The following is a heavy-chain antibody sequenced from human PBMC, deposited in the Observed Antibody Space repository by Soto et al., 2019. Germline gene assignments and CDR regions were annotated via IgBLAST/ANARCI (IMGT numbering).Heavy chain of an antibody. CDR2: ISGSGGST. Sequence: GGSLRLSCAASGFTFSSYAMSWVRQAPGKGLEWVSAISGSGGSTYYADSVKGRFTISRDNSKNTLYLQMNSLRAEDTAVYYCVKATVTDYYSGMDVWGQGTTVTVSS. J-gene: IGHJ6*02. CDR3: VKATVTDYYSGMDV. D-gene: IGHD4-17*01. V-gene: IGHV3-23*01. CDR1: GFTFSSYA.